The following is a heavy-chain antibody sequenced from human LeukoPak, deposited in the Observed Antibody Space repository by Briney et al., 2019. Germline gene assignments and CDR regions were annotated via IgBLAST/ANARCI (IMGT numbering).Heavy chain of an antibody. CDR3: ASLRVAAAGNYYYYYYMDV. D-gene: IGHD6-13*01. Sequence: GASVKVSCKASGYSFTRHYTHWVRQAPGQGLEWLGLINPTGTSRLYARKFQGRVTMTRDMSTTTDYLELSSLISEDTAVYYCASLRVAAAGNYYYYYYMDVWGKGTTVTVSS. CDR1: GYSFTRHY. J-gene: IGHJ6*03. V-gene: IGHV1-46*01. CDR2: INPTGTSR.